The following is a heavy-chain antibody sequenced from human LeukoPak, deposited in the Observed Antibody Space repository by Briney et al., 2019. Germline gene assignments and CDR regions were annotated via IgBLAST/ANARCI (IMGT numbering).Heavy chain of an antibody. CDR2: VNSDGSST. CDR3: ARVRSGSSAGNYGMDV. Sequence: GGSLRLSCAASGFTFSSYWMHWVRQAPGKGLVWVSRVNSDGSSTNYADSVKGRFTISRDNAKNTLYLQMNSLRVEDTAVYYCARVRSGSSAGNYGMDVWGQGTTVTVSS. J-gene: IGHJ6*02. CDR1: GFTFSSYW. V-gene: IGHV3-74*01. D-gene: IGHD1-26*01.